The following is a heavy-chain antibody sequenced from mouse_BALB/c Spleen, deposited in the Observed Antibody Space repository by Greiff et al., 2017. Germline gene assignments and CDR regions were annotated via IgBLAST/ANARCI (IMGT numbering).Heavy chain of an antibody. D-gene: IGHD1-2*01. V-gene: IGHV5-9-4*01. CDR3: ARAPLTTARYFDV. Sequence: EVQRVESGGGLVKPGGSLKLSCAASGFTFSSYAMSWVRQSPEKRLEWVAEISSGGSYTYYPDTVTGRFTISRDNAKNTLYLEMSSLRSEDTAMYYCARAPLTTARYFDVWGAGTTVTVSS. CDR2: ISSGGSYT. J-gene: IGHJ1*01. CDR1: GFTFSSYA.